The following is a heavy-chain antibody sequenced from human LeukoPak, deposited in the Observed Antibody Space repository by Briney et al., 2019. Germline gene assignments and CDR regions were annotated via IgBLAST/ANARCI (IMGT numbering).Heavy chain of an antibody. J-gene: IGHJ4*02. CDR3: AKGPRQQLVTRFDN. V-gene: IGHV3-23*01. Sequence: GGSLRLSCAASGFTFSTYAMSWVRQAPGKGLEWVSDISGSGGSTYYADSVKGRFTVSRDNSKNTLYLQMSSLRADDTGVYYCAKGPRQQLVTRFDNWGQGTLVTVSS. D-gene: IGHD6-13*01. CDR1: GFTFSTYA. CDR2: ISGSGGST.